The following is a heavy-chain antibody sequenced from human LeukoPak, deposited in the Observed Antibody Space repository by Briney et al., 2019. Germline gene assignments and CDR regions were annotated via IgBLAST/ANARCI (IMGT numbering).Heavy chain of an antibody. CDR1: GFTFSNYW. CDR2: INSDGRII. J-gene: IGHJ2*01. V-gene: IGHV3-74*01. Sequence: GGALRLSCAASGFTFSNYWMHWVRPVPGKGLVWVSHINSDGRIINYADSVKGRFTISRDNAKNTLYLQMNSLRVEDTAVYYCARGRGWYFDLWGRGTLVTVSS. D-gene: IGHD3-10*01. CDR3: ARGRGWYFDL.